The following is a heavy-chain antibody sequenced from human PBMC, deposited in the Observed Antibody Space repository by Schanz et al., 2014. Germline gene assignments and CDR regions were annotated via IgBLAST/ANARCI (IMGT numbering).Heavy chain of an antibody. CDR2: MSYDGSNK. CDR1: GFTFSSYA. J-gene: IGHJ3*01. D-gene: IGHD3-22*01. Sequence: QGQLVESGGGVVQPGRSLRLSCAASGFTFSSYAMHWVRQAPGKGLEWVAVMSYDGSNKYYADSVKGRFTISRDTPKNTLYVQMNSPRAEDTGVYYCARGREVVAKIFDVWGQGTMVTDSS. CDR3: ARGREVVAKIFDV. V-gene: IGHV3-30-3*01.